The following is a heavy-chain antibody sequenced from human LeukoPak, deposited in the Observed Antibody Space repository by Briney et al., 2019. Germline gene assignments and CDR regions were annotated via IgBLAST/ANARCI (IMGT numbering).Heavy chain of an antibody. J-gene: IGHJ3*01. CDR3: ARRLQRDAFDV. V-gene: IGHV3-48*03. Sequence: GGSLRLSCAASGFTFSFYEMTWVRQAPGKGLEWVSYISSSGNSIYFADSVEGRFTISRDDAKNSLYLQMNSLRAEDTAVYYCARRLQRDAFDVWSQGTMVTVSS. CDR2: ISSSGNSI. CDR1: GFTFSFYE. D-gene: IGHD5-18*01.